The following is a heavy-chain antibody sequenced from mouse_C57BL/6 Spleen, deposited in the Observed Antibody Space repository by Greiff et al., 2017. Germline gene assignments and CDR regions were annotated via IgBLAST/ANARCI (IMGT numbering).Heavy chain of an antibody. V-gene: IGHV3-6*01. CDR3: ARGGTTVVAFDY. CDR2: ISYDGSN. D-gene: IGHD1-1*01. CDR1: GYSITSGYY. J-gene: IGHJ2*01. Sequence: ESGPGLVKPSQSLSLTCSVTGYSITSGYYWNWIRQFPGNKLEWMGYISYDGSNNYNPSLKNRISITRDTSKNQFFLKLNSVTTEDTATYYCARGGTTVVAFDYWGQGTTLTVSS.